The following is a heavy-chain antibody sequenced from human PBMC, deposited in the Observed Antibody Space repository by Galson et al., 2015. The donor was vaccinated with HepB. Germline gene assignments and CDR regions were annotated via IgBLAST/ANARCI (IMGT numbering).Heavy chain of an antibody. CDR3: ARDDSGSYRYGMDV. CDR2: INTNTGNP. J-gene: IGHJ6*02. D-gene: IGHD1-26*01. CDR1: GYTFTRHA. V-gene: IGHV7-4-1*02. Sequence: SVKVSCKASGYTFTRHAINWVRQAPGQGLEWMGWINTNTGNPTYPQGFTGRFVFFLDTSVSTAYVQISSQKTEDTAVYYRARDDSGSYRYGMDVWGQGTTVTVS.